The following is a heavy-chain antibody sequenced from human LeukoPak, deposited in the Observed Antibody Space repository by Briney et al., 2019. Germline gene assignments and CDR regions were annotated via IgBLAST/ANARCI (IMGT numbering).Heavy chain of an antibody. J-gene: IGHJ5*02. CDR2: IYYSGGT. V-gene: IGHV4-31*03. D-gene: IGHD6-25*01. CDR1: GGSVSSGRFS. Sequence: PSQTLSLTCTVSGGSVSSGRFSWTWIRQHPGKGLEWVGCIYYSGGTYFNPSLKSRVTISLDTSKNLFSLKLASVTAADTAMYYCARGLNDVAAAIPDYSWLDPWGQGLLVTVSS. CDR3: ARGLNDVAAAIPDYSWLDP.